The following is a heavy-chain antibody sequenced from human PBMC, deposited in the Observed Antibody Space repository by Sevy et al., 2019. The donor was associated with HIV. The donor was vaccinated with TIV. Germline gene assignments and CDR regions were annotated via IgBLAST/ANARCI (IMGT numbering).Heavy chain of an antibody. D-gene: IGHD2-8*02. V-gene: IGHV3-23*01. CDR1: GFPFSNFA. J-gene: IGHJ6*02. CDR2: LIGGGSRT. CDR3: AKRRVQSGLSGGGANYGMDV. Sequence: GGSLRLSCAASGFPFSNFAMSWVRQAPGKGLEWVSTLIGGGSRTYYANSVTYRFIISRDNSRNTLYLKMNSLRAEDTAIYYCAKRRVQSGLSGGGANYGMDVCGRGTTVTVSS.